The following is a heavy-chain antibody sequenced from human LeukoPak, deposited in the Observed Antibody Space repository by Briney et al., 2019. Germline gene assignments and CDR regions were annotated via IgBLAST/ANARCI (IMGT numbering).Heavy chain of an antibody. CDR3: ARHLQLEWEYYYYMDV. V-gene: IGHV3-7*01. J-gene: IGHJ6*03. CDR1: GFTFSSYW. CDR2: IKQDESEK. Sequence: GGSLRLSCAASGFTFSSYWMSWVRQAPGKGLEWVANIKQDESEKYYVDSVKGRFTISRDNAKNSLYLQMNSLRAEDTAVYYCARHLQLEWEYYYYMDVWGKGTTVTVSS. D-gene: IGHD1-1*01.